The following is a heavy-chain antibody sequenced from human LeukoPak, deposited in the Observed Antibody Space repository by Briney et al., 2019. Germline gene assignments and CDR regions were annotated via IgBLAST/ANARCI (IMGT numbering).Heavy chain of an antibody. V-gene: IGHV4-61*01. CDR2: IYYSAST. D-gene: IGHD4-17*01. CDR1: GGSVTSGSYY. Sequence: SETLSLTCSVFGGSVTSGSYYWSWIRQPPGKGLEWVGNIYYSASTKYKVINYSAITKINQSSESRVTISGDTSKNPASLILSSVTAGDTAVYYCATCRDEFGDYGFTSWGQGTLVTVSS. CDR3: ATCRDEFGDYGFTS. J-gene: IGHJ5*02.